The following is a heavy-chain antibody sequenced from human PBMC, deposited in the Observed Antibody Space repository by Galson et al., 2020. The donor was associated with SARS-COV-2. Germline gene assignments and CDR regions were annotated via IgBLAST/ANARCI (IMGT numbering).Heavy chain of an antibody. V-gene: IGHV4-34*01. CDR3: ARWFDGIVVVPAAMGHDAFDI. J-gene: IGHJ3*02. CDR1: GGSFSGYY. CDR2: INHSGST. Sequence: SETLSLTCAVYGGSFSGYYWSWIRQPPGKGLEWIGEINHSGSTNYNPSLKSRVTISVDTSKNQFSLKLSSVTAADTAVYYCARWFDGIVVVPAAMGHDAFDIWGQGTMVTVSS. D-gene: IGHD2-2*01.